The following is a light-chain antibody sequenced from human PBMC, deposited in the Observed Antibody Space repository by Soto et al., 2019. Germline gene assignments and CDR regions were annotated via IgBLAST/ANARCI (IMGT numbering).Light chain of an antibody. V-gene: IGKV1-39*01. CDR1: QSVSTY. CDR3: QQTYSSPTNT. Sequence: DIQMTQSPSSLSASVGDRVTITCRASQSVSTYLNWYQQKPGKAPNLLIYATSSLQSGVPSRFSGSGSGTDFTLTISSLQPEDFATYYCQQTYSSPTNTFGQGTKLQIK. J-gene: IGKJ2*01. CDR2: ATS.